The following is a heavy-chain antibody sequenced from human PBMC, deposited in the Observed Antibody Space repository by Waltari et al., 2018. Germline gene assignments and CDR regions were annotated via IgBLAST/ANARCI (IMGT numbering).Heavy chain of an antibody. D-gene: IGHD2-15*01. Sequence: EVQLVESGGGLVQPGGSLRLSCAASGFTFSRYVMHWVRQAPGKGLEWVSYISSSGSTIYYADAVKGRFTISRDNAKNSLYLQMNSLRAEDTAVYYCARASGVVAATPFDYWGQGTLVTVSS. J-gene: IGHJ4*02. V-gene: IGHV3-48*03. CDR1: GFTFSRYV. CDR3: ARASGVVAATPFDY. CDR2: ISSSGSTI.